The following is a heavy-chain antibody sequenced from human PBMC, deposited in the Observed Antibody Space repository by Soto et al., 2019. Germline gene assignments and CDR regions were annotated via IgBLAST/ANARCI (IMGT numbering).Heavy chain of an antibody. D-gene: IGHD3-22*01. CDR3: AKVGGAFYDGRGFYSYYFDY. V-gene: IGHV1-8*01. J-gene: IGHJ4*02. CDR1: GYTFTNSD. Sequence: ASVKVSCKASGYTFTNSDINWVRQATGQGLEWVGWMNPNSGNSGCAQKFQGRVTMTRNTSISTAYMELSSLRSEDTAVYYCAKVGGAFYDGRGFYSYYFDYWGMGTLVTVSS. CDR2: MNPNSGNS.